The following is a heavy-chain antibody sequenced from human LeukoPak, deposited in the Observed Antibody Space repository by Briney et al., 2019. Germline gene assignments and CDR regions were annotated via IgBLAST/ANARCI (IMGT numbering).Heavy chain of an antibody. J-gene: IGHJ3*02. Sequence: SVKVSCKASGGTFSSYAISWVRQAPGQGLEWMGWIIPILGIANYAQKFQGRVTITADKSTSTAYMELSSLRSEDTAVYYCARMGATTSAFDIWGQGTMVTVSS. D-gene: IGHD1-26*01. CDR3: ARMGATTSAFDI. CDR1: GGTFSSYA. CDR2: IIPILGIA. V-gene: IGHV1-69*04.